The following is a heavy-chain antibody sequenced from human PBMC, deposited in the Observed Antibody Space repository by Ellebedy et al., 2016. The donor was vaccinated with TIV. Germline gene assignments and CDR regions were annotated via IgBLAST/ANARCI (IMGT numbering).Heavy chain of an antibody. D-gene: IGHD6-19*01. Sequence: GGSLRLSXVASGLGFNGYAVHWIRQAPGQGPQWVAVISHDGTSSLYAASVKGRFTISRDNSRKTIYLQMNSLRADDTALYFCAREDGPTKATGWSEYWGQGTLVTVSS. CDR2: ISHDGTSS. CDR1: GLGFNGYA. J-gene: IGHJ4*02. V-gene: IGHV3-30-3*01. CDR3: AREDGPTKATGWSEY.